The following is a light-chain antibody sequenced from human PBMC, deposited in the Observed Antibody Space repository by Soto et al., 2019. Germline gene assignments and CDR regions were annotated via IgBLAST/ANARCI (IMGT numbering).Light chain of an antibody. CDR1: QTISTW. V-gene: IGKV1-5*01. CDR2: DAS. CDR3: QQYGSSPQT. Sequence: DIQMTQSPSTLSASVGDRVTITCRARQTISTWLAWYKQKPGKAPKILISDASSLESGVPSRFRGRGSGTEFTLTISRLEPEDFEVYYCQQYGSSPQTVGQGTKVEI. J-gene: IGKJ1*01.